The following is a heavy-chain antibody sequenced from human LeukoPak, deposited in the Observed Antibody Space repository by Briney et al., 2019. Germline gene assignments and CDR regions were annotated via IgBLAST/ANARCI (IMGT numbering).Heavy chain of an antibody. D-gene: IGHD3-10*01. V-gene: IGHV3-49*03. CDR2: IRSKAYGGTT. J-gene: IGHJ4*02. Sequence: GGSLRLSCKASGFTFGDDVMSWFRQAPGKGLEWVGFIRSKAYGGTTEYAASVKGRFTISRDDSKSFAYLQMNSLKTEDTGMYYCTRGTYYYSHWGQGTLVTVSS. CDR3: TRGTYYYSH. CDR1: GFTFGDDV.